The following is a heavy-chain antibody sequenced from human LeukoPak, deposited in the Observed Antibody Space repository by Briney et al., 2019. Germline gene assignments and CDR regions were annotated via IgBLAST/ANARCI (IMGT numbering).Heavy chain of an antibody. CDR3: ARSPGHEELRYFDWPPVHGMDV. V-gene: IGHV3-11*04. CDR1: GFTFSDYY. D-gene: IGHD3-9*01. J-gene: IGHJ6*02. CDR2: ISGSGSTI. Sequence: GGSVRLSCAASGFTFSDYYMSWIRQAPGKGLEWVSYISGSGSTIYYADSVKGRFTISRDNAKNSLYLQMNSLRAGDTAVYYCARSPGHEELRYFDWPPVHGMDVWGQGTTVTVSS.